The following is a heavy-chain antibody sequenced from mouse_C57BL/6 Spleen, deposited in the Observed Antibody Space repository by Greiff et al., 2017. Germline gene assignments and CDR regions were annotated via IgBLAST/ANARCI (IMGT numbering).Heavy chain of an antibody. V-gene: IGHV5-17*01. Sequence: DVMLVESGGGLVKPGGSLKLSCAASGFTFSDYGMHWVRQAPEKGLEWVAYISSGSSTIYYADTVKGRFTISRDNAKNTLCLQMTSLRSEDTAVYYCARGYEYQYYAMDYWGQGTSVTVSS. CDR1: GFTFSDYG. CDR3: ARGYEYQYYAMDY. D-gene: IGHD5-1*01. CDR2: ISSGSSTI. J-gene: IGHJ4*01.